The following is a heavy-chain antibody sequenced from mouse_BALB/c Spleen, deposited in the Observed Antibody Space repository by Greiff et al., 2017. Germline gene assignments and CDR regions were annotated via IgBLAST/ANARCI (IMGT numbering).Heavy chain of an antibody. V-gene: IGHV1-20*02. CDR3: ARLRGNYYFDY. CDR2: INPYNGDT. J-gene: IGHJ2*01. Sequence: EVQLQQSGPELVKPGASVKISCKASGYSFTGYFMNWVMQSHGKSLEWIGRINPYNGDTFYNQKFKGKATLTVDKSSSTAHMELRSLASEDSAVYYCARLRGNYYFDYWGQGTTLTVSS. D-gene: IGHD2-1*01. CDR1: GYSFTGYF.